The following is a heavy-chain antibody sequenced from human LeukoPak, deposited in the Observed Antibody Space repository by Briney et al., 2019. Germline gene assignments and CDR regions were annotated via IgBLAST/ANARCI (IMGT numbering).Heavy chain of an antibody. D-gene: IGHD2-2*01. CDR2: ISAYNGNT. Sequence: ASVKVFCKASGYTFTSYGISWVRQAPGQGLEWMGWISAYNGNTNYAQKPQGRVTMTTDTSTSTAYMELRSLRSDDTAVYYCARLGSPIVVVPAAMPVGPSDYWGQGTLVTVSS. V-gene: IGHV1-18*01. J-gene: IGHJ4*02. CDR1: GYTFTSYG. CDR3: ARLGSPIVVVPAAMPVGPSDY.